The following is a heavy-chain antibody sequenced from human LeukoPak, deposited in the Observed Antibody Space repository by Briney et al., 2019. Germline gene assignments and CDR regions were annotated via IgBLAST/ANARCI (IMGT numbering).Heavy chain of an antibody. CDR3: ARDSMLRFLEWGIIDY. V-gene: IGHV3-21*01. CDR1: GFTFSSYS. CDR2: ISSSISYI. D-gene: IGHD3-3*01. Sequence: GGSLRLSCAASGFTFSSYSMNWVRQAPGKGLEWVSSISSSISYIYYADSVKGRFTISRDNAKNSLYLQMNSLRAEDTAVYYCARDSMLRFLEWGIIDYWGQGTLVTVSS. J-gene: IGHJ4*02.